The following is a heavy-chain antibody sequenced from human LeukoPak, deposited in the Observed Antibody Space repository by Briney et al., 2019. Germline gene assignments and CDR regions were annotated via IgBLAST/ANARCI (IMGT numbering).Heavy chain of an antibody. CDR2: IYHSGST. J-gene: IGHJ3*02. CDR3: ARTSSHAFDI. V-gene: IGHV4-30-2*01. Sequence: SETLSLTCAVSGGSISSGGYSWSWIRQPPGKGLEWIGYIYHSGSTYYNPSLKSRVTISVDTSESQFSLKLSSVTAADTAVYYCARTSSHAFDIWGQGTMVTVSS. CDR1: GGSISSGGYS.